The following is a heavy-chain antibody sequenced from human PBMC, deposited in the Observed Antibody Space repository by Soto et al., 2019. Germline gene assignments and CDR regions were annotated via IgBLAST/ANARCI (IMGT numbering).Heavy chain of an antibody. CDR3: AKDLLYDSSGYYGMGGMDV. D-gene: IGHD3-22*01. V-gene: IGHV3-30*18. Sequence: GALRLSCAASGFTFSSYGMHWVRQAPGKGLEWVAVISYDGSNKYYADSVKGRFTISRDNSKNTLYLQMNSLRAEDTAVYYCAKDLLYDSSGYYGMGGMDVWGQGTTVTVSS. CDR2: ISYDGSNK. J-gene: IGHJ6*02. CDR1: GFTFSSYG.